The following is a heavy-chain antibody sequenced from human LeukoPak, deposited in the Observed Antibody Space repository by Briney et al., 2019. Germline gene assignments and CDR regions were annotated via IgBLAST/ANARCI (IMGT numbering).Heavy chain of an antibody. CDR1: GFTFDDYA. D-gene: IGHD1-1*01. V-gene: IGHV3-9*01. Sequence: GGSPRLSCAASGFTFDDYAMHWVRQAPGKGLEWVSGVNWNGDSMGYGDSVKGRFTISRDNAKTSLYLQMNSLKTEDTALYFCAKDYRRTTADDMGYYGMDVWGQGTTVTVS. J-gene: IGHJ6*02. CDR3: AKDYRRTTADDMGYYGMDV. CDR2: VNWNGDSM.